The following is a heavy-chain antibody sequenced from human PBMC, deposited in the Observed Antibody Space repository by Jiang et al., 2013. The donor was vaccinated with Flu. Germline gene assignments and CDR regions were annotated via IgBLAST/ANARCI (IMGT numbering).Heavy chain of an antibody. D-gene: IGHD5-18*01. J-gene: IGHJ4*02. Sequence: GSGLVKPSETLSLTCAVYGGSFSGYYWSWIRQPPGKGLEWIGEINHSGSTNYNPSLKSRVTISVDTSKNQFSLKLSSVTAADTAVYYCARKQLWPSPPDYWGQGTLVTVSS. CDR2: INHSGST. CDR1: GGSFSGYY. V-gene: IGHV4-34*01. CDR3: ARKQLWPSPPDY.